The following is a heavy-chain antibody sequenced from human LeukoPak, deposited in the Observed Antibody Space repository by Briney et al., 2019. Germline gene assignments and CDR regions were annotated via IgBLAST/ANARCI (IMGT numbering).Heavy chain of an antibody. CDR1: GFSVSSNR. CDR3: ARGIAAAGIVGVFDY. J-gene: IGHJ4*02. D-gene: IGHD6-13*01. Sequence: GGSLRLSCAASGFSVSSNRMSWVRQAPGKGLEWVSVIYSGGNTHYADSVKGRFTISRDNSKNTLYLQMNSLRAEDTAVYYCARGIAAAGIVGVFDYWGQGTLVTVSS. CDR2: IYSGGNT. V-gene: IGHV3-66*01.